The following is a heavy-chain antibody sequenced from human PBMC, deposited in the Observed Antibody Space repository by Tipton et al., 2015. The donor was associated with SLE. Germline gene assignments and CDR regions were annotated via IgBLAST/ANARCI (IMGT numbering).Heavy chain of an antibody. V-gene: IGHV4-30-4*01. CDR2: IYYSGST. D-gene: IGHD6-13*01. J-gene: IGHJ4*02. Sequence: TLSLTCTVSGGSISSGDYYWSWIRQPPGKGLEWIGNIYYSGSTNYNPSLKSRVTISVDTSKNQFSLKLSSVTAADTAVYYCAREGAWQQLALSFDYWGQGTLVTGSS. CDR1: GGSISSGDYY. CDR3: AREGAWQQLALSFDY.